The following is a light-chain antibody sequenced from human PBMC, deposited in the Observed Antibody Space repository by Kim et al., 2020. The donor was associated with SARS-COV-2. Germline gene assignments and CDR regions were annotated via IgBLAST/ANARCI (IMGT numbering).Light chain of an antibody. V-gene: IGLV3-21*04. Sequence: SYELAQPPSVSVAPGKTARISCGGDNIDDKSVHWYQQKPGQAPVLVMYFDDDRTSGIPERFSGSNSGNTATLTISRVEAADEADYYCQVLDTVGDHRVVFGGGTQLTVL. CDR2: FDD. CDR1: NIDDKS. CDR3: QVLDTVGDHRVV. J-gene: IGLJ2*01.